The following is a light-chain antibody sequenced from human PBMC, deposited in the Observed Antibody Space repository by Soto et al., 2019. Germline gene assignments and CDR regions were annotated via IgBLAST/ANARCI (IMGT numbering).Light chain of an antibody. V-gene: IGKV1-39*01. Sequence: DIPMTQSPSSLSASVGDRVTITCRASQSISSYLNWYQQKPGKAPKLLIYAASSLQSGVPSRFSARESGKNFTHTISSLQPEDFETYYGQQSYSTPLTSGGGTRGEIK. CDR2: AAS. J-gene: IGKJ4*01. CDR3: QQSYSTPLT. CDR1: QSISSY.